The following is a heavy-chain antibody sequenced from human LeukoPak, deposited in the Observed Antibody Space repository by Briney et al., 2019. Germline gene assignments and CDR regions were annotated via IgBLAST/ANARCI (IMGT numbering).Heavy chain of an antibody. CDR3: ARDNSVGDIAWWFDP. CDR2: IKPSGSST. V-gene: IGHV1-46*01. J-gene: IGHJ5*02. Sequence: VSVKVSCKASGFSFTSHYMNWVRQAPGQGLEWMGLIKPSGSSTLYAQKFKGRVTMSRDMSTTTDYMQLSSLRSEDTAVYYCARDNSVGDIAWWFDPWGQGTLVTVSS. D-gene: IGHD3-16*02. CDR1: GFSFTSHY.